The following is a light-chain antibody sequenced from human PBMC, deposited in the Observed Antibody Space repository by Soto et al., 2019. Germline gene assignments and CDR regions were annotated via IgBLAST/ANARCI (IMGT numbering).Light chain of an antibody. Sequence: EIVLTQSPGTLSLSPGERATLSCRASQSLSVNSLAWYQQKPGQSPRLLIYAASTRATDIPARFSGSGSGTEFTLTISSLQSEDFAVYYCQQYNNWPPGVTFGQGTRLEI. V-gene: IGKV3-15*01. CDR3: QQYNNWPPGVT. J-gene: IGKJ5*01. CDR1: QSLSVN. CDR2: AAS.